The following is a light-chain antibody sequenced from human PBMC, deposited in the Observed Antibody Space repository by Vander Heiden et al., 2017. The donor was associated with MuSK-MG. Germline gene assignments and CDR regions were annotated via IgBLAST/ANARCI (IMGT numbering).Light chain of an antibody. CDR2: EVN. J-gene: IGLJ2*01. V-gene: IGLV2-23*02. CDR1: SSDVGTYNL. Sequence: QSALTQPASVSGSPGQSITISCTGTSSDVGTYNLVSWYQQHPGKAHKLMIYEVNKRPSGVSNRFSGSKSGNTASLTISGLQAEDEADYYCCSYSGSVVFGGGTKLTLL. CDR3: CSYSGSVV.